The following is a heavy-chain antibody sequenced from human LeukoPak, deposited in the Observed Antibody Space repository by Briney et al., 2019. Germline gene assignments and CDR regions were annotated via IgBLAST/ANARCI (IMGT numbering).Heavy chain of an antibody. CDR2: IYYSGST. J-gene: IGHJ4*02. Sequence: SQTLSLTCTVSGGSISSDGYYWSWIRQHPGKGLEWIGYIYYSGSTYYNPSLKSRVTISVDTSKNQFSLKLSSVTAADTAVYYCARDNDYGDYFGGLDYWGQGTLVTVSS. D-gene: IGHD4-17*01. CDR1: GGSISSDGYY. V-gene: IGHV4-31*03. CDR3: ARDNDYGDYFGGLDY.